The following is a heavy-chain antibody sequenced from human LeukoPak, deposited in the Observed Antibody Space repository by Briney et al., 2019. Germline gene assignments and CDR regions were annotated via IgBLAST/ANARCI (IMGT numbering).Heavy chain of an antibody. J-gene: IGHJ4*02. CDR3: ARGSGLFSSSLLDY. V-gene: IGHV1-2*02. CDR2: INPNSGGT. CDR1: GYTFTCYY. D-gene: IGHD6-13*01. Sequence: ASVKVSCKASGYTFTCYYMHWVRQAPGQGPEWMGWINPNSGGTNYAQKFQGRVTMTRDTSISTAYMELSRLRSDDTAVYYCARGSGLFSSSLLDYWGQGTLVTVSS.